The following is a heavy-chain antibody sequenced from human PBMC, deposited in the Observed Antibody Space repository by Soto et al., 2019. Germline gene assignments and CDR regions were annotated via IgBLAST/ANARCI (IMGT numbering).Heavy chain of an antibody. CDR2: IYFRGST. CDR1: GGSIRDYY. J-gene: IGHJ4*02. V-gene: IGHV4-59*01. D-gene: IGHD6-19*01. Sequence: SETLSLTCTVSGGSIRDYYWGWIRQSPGRGLEWIGYIYFRGSTNYNPSLKSRVTISVDTSKNQFSLKLRSVTAADTAVYYCARQYNSGWYYFDYWGQGTLVTVSS. CDR3: ARQYNSGWYYFDY.